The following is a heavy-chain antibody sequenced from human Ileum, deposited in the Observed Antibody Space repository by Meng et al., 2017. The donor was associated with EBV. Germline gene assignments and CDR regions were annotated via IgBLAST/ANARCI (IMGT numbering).Heavy chain of an antibody. V-gene: IGHV6-1*01. CDR2: TYRRSRWYY. Sequence: PGPGLVPPPQSLCLSCVIPGDSVSSEKTAWTWIRQSPSRGLEWLGRTYRRSRWYYDYALSVKSRINISPDTSKNQVSLQLNSVTDEDTGIYYCATSRIAKFDRWGQGTLVTVSS. J-gene: IGHJ5*02. CDR1: GDSVSSEKTA. CDR3: ATSRIAKFDR.